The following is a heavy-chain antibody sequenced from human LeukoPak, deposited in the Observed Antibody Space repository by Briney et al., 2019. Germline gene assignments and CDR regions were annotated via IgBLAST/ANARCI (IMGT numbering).Heavy chain of an antibody. J-gene: IGHJ4*02. Sequence: SETLSLTCTVSGGSISTYYWSWIRQPAEKGLEWIGRVSTSGTTQYNPSFKSRVTMSVDTSSNQFSLKLSSVTAADTAVYYCARGSYYGTLTGYYRGSFDSWGQGTLVTVSS. CDR3: ARGSYYGTLTGYYRGSFDS. V-gene: IGHV4-4*07. D-gene: IGHD3-9*01. CDR1: GGSISTYY. CDR2: VSTSGTT.